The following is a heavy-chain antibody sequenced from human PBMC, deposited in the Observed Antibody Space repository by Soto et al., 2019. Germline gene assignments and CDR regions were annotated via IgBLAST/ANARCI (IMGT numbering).Heavy chain of an antibody. CDR2: ISYDGSNK. J-gene: IGHJ5*02. CDR3: ARARITGTTNWFDP. D-gene: IGHD1-7*01. V-gene: IGHV3-30-3*01. Sequence: VAVISYDGSNKYYADSVKGRFTISRDNSKNTLYLQMNSLRAEDTAVYYCARARITGTTNWFDPWGQGTLVTVSS.